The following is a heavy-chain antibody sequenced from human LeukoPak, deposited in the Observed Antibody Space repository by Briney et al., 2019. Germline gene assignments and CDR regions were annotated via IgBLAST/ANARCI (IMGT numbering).Heavy chain of an antibody. J-gene: IGHJ2*01. D-gene: IGHD5-18*01. CDR3: ARDRYMFFDL. Sequence: GGSLRLSCAASGFTFSDYWMSWVRQAPGKGLEWVANINQDGREKYYVDSVKGRFIISRDNARNSLYLQMKRLRAEDTAIYYCARDRYMFFDLWGRGTLLTVSS. CDR2: INQDGREK. CDR1: GFTFSDYW. V-gene: IGHV3-7*01.